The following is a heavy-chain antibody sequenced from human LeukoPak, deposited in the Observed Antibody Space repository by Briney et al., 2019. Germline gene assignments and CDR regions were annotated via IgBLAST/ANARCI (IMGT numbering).Heavy chain of an antibody. CDR3: ARGFTDSSGYYYHESDDAFDI. CDR2: INHSGST. J-gene: IGHJ3*02. CDR1: GGSFSGYY. D-gene: IGHD3-22*01. V-gene: IGHV4-34*01. Sequence: SETLSLTCAVYGGSFSGYYWSWIRQPPGKGLEWIGEINHSGSTNYNPSLKSRVTISVDTSKNQFSLKLSSVTAADTAVYYCARGFTDSSGYYYHESDDAFDIWGQGTMVTVSS.